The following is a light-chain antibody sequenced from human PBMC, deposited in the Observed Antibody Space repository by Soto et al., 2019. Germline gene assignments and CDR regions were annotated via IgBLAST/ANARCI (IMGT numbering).Light chain of an antibody. Sequence: QSVLTQPPSASGSPGQSVTISCTGTSNDVGAYNFISWYQQHPGKAPKLMIYEVNKRPSGVPDRFSGSKSGNTASLTVSGLQAEDEADYYCSSYGGSNNLLFGGGTKVTVL. V-gene: IGLV2-8*01. CDR1: SNDVGAYNF. CDR2: EVN. J-gene: IGLJ2*01. CDR3: SSYGGSNNLL.